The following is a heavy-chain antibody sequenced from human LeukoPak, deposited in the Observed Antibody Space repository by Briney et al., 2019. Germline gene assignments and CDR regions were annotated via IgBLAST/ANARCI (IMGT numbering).Heavy chain of an antibody. Sequence: SETLSLTCTVSGGSISSGDYDWGGIRQPPGKGLEWIGYIYYSGTTFYNPSLKSRVIISLDTSKNQFSLRLSSVTAADTAVYYCASWLVVPAAIDYWGQGTLVTVSS. V-gene: IGHV4-30-4*01. J-gene: IGHJ4*02. CDR3: ASWLVVPAAIDY. D-gene: IGHD2-2*02. CDR1: GGSISSGDYD. CDR2: IYYSGTT.